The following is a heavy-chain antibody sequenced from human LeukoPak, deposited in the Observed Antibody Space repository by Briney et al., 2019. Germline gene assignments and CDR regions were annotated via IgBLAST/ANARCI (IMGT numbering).Heavy chain of an antibody. J-gene: IGHJ4*02. CDR3: ARDQYRGSSWFPFGY. V-gene: IGHV1-18*01. CDR2: ISAYNGNT. Sequence: ASVKVSCKASGYTFTSYGISWVRQAPGQGLEWMGWISAYNGNTNYAQKLQGRVTMTTDTSTSTAYMELRSLRSDDTAVYYCARDQYRGSSWFPFGYWGQGTLVTVSS. D-gene: IGHD6-13*01. CDR1: GYTFTSYG.